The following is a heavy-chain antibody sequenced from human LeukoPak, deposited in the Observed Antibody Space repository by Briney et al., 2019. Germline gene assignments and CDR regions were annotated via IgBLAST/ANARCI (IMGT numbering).Heavy chain of an antibody. CDR3: ARGPPYVSGSPFFY. D-gene: IGHD3-10*01. CDR2: ISATNANT. Sequence: GASVKVSCKASGYTFTSYGITWVRQAPGQGLEWMGWISATNANTNYAQKFQGRVTMTTDTSTSTAYMELRTLRSDDTAVYFCARGPPYVSGSPFFYWGQGTLVTVSS. J-gene: IGHJ4*02. CDR1: GYTFTSYG. V-gene: IGHV1-18*01.